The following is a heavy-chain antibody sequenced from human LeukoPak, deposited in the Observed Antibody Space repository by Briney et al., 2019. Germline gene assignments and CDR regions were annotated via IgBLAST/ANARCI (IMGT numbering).Heavy chain of an antibody. J-gene: IGHJ4*02. CDR2: IYTSGST. V-gene: IGHV4-61*02. Sequence: SETLSLTCTVSGGSISSGSYYWSWIRQPAGKGLEWIGRIYTSGSTNYNPSLKSRVTISVDTSKNQFSLKLSSVTAADTAVYYCARERGDSGSYAYWGQGTLVTVSS. D-gene: IGHD1-26*01. CDR1: GGSISSGSYY. CDR3: ARERGDSGSYAY.